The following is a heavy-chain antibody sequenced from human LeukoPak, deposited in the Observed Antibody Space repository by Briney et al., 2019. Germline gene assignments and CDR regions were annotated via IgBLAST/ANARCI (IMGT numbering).Heavy chain of an antibody. CDR3: ARQSGGPYNWFDP. D-gene: IGHD2-15*01. CDR1: GFTFSSYS. J-gene: IGHJ5*02. Sequence: GGSLRLSCAASGFTFSSYSMNWVRQAPGKGLEWVSYISSSSSTIYYADSVKGRFTISRDNAKNSLYLQMNSLRAEDTAVYFCARQSGGPYNWFDPWGQGTLVTVSS. CDR2: ISSSSSTI. V-gene: IGHV3-48*01.